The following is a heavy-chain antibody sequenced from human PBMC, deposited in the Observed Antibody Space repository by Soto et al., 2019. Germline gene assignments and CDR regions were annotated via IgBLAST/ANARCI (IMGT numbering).Heavy chain of an antibody. J-gene: IGHJ6*02. CDR2: IYWNDDE. CDR3: AHFYYHYGLDV. CDR1: GFSLSSSGVG. V-gene: IGHV2-5*01. Sequence: QITLKESGPTLVEPTQTLTLTCTFSGFSLSSSGVGVGWIRQPPEKALEWLALIYWNDDERHSPSLKSRLTITKYTSKNQVVLTVTNMDPVDTATYYCAHFYYHYGLDVWGQGIAVTVSS.